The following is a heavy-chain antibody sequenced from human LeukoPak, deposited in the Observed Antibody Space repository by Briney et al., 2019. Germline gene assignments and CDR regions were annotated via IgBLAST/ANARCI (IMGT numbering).Heavy chain of an antibody. V-gene: IGHV3-23*01. Sequence: PGGSLRLSCAASGFTFSSYAMSWVRQAPGKGLEWVSAISGSGGSTYYADSVKGRFTICRDNSKNTLYLQMNSLRAEDTAVYYCAKLWRSGYYYFDYWGQGTLVTVSS. CDR3: AKLWRSGYYYFDY. CDR2: ISGSGGST. D-gene: IGHD3-22*01. J-gene: IGHJ4*02. CDR1: GFTFSSYA.